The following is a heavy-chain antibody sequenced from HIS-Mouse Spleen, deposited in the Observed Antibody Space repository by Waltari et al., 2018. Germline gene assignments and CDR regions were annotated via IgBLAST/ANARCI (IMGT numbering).Heavy chain of an antibody. CDR1: GGSLSSSSYY. CDR2: ISYTGST. J-gene: IGHJ4*02. CDR3: ARESPAAAGLGRYFDY. V-gene: IGHV4-39*07. Sequence: QLQLQESGPGLVKPSETLSLTCTVSGGSLSSSSYYWGWIRQHPGKGLEWIGSISYTGSTYYNPSLKIRVTISVDTSKNQFSLKLSSVTAADTAVYYCARESPAAAGLGRYFDYWGQGTLVTVSS. D-gene: IGHD6-13*01.